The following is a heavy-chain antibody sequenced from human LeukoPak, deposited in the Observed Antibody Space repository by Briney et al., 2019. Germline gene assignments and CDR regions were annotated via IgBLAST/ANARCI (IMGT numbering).Heavy chain of an antibody. CDR3: ARSRVRITIFGVAPADFDY. J-gene: IGHJ4*02. V-gene: IGHV3-9*01. D-gene: IGHD3-3*01. CDR2: ISWNSGSI. Sequence: GGSLRLSCAASGFTFDDYAMHWVRQAPGKGLEWVSGISWNSGSIGYADSVKGRFTISRDNAKNSLYLQMNSLRAEDTAVYYCARSRVRITIFGVAPADFDYWGQGTLVTVSS. CDR1: GFTFDDYA.